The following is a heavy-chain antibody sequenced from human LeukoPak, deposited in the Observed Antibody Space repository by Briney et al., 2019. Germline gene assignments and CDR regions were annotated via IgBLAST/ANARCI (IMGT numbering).Heavy chain of an antibody. CDR1: GYTLTELS. CDR2: FDPEDGET. CDR3: ARTAEYSSFVTHKDY. Sequence: ASVKVSCKVSGYTLTELSMHWVRQAPGKGLEWMGGFDPEDGETIYAQKFQGRVTMTEDTSTDTAYMELSSLRSEDTAVYYCARTAEYSSFVTHKDYWGQGTLVTVSS. V-gene: IGHV1-24*01. J-gene: IGHJ4*02. D-gene: IGHD6-6*01.